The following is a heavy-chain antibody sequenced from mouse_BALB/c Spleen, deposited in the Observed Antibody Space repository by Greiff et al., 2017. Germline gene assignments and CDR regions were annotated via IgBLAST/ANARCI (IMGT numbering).Heavy chain of an antibody. V-gene: IGHV5-17*02. CDR3: ARDYEYSFAY. CDR2: ISSGSSTI. D-gene: IGHD2-4*01. Sequence: EVQLVESGGGLVQPGGSRKLSCAASGFTFSSFEMHWVRQAPEKGLEWVAYISSGSSTIYYADTVKGRFTISRDNPKNTLFLQMTSLRSEDTAMYYCARDYEYSFAYWGQGTLVTVSA. J-gene: IGHJ3*01. CDR1: GFTFSSFE.